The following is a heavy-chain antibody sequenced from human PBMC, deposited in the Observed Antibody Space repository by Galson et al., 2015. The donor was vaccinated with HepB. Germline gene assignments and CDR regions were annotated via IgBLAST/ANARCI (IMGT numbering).Heavy chain of an antibody. V-gene: IGHV6-1*01. Sequence: CAISGDSVSSNSAAWNWIRQSPSRGLEWLGRTYYRSKWYNDYAVSVKSRITINPDTSKNQFSLQLNSVTPEDTAVYYCARNLRGYSYGYYAFDIWGQGTMVTVSS. CDR2: TYYRSKWYN. J-gene: IGHJ3*02. CDR3: ARNLRGYSYGYYAFDI. CDR1: GDSVSSNSAA. D-gene: IGHD5-18*01.